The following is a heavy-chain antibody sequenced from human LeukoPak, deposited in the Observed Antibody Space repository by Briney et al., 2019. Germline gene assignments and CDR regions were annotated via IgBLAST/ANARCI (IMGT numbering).Heavy chain of an antibody. Sequence: SETLSLTCTVSGGSISSGSYYWSWIRQPAGKGLEWIGRIYTSGSTNYNPSLKSRVTISVDTSKNQFSLKLSSVTAADTAVYYCASGIGAAADYFYYHMDVWGKGTTVTVSS. D-gene: IGHD6-13*01. CDR3: ASGIGAAADYFYYHMDV. J-gene: IGHJ6*03. CDR1: GGSISSGSYY. CDR2: IYTSGST. V-gene: IGHV4-61*02.